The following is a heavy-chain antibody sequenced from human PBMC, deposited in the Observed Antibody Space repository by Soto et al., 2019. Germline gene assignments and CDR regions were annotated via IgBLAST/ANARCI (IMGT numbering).Heavy chain of an antibody. D-gene: IGHD6-19*01. Sequence: GGSLRLSCAASGFTFSSYGMHWVRQAPGKGLEWVAVIWDDGSNKYYADSVKGRFTISRDNSKNTLYLQMNSLGAEDTAVYYCARGRGAGKFYYYYGMDVWGQGTTVTVSS. CDR3: ARGRGAGKFYYYYGMDV. J-gene: IGHJ6*02. CDR2: IWDDGSNK. CDR1: GFTFSSYG. V-gene: IGHV3-33*01.